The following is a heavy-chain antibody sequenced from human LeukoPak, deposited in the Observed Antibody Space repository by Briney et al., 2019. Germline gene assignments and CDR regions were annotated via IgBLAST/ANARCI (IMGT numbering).Heavy chain of an antibody. CDR1: GYTFTGYY. CDR2: INPNSGGT. V-gene: IGHV1-2*02. D-gene: IGHD3-22*01. J-gene: IGHJ4*02. Sequence: ASVKVSCKASGYTFTGYYMHWVRQAPGQGLEWMGWINPNSGGTNYAQKFQGRVTMTRDTSISTAYMELSRLRSDDTAVYYCARTTGGHYYDSSGYPEFDYWGQGTLVTVSS. CDR3: ARTTGGHYYDSSGYPEFDY.